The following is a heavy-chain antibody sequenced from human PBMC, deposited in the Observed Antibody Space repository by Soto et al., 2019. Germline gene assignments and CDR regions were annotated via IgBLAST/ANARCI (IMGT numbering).Heavy chain of an antibody. D-gene: IGHD3-16*01. CDR3: ARQGEFGAYYYYYGMDV. V-gene: IGHV4-39*01. Sequence: SETLSLTCTVSGGSISSSNYYRGWIRQPPGKGLEWIGSINYSGNNYYNPSLKSRVTISVDTSKNQFSLKLSSVTAADTAVYYCARQGEFGAYYYYYGMDVWGQGTTVTVSS. CDR2: INYSGNN. CDR1: GGSISSSNYY. J-gene: IGHJ6*02.